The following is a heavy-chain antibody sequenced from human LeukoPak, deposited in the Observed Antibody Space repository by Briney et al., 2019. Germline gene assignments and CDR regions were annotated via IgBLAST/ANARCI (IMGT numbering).Heavy chain of an antibody. CDR2: MSPNSGDT. CDR3: ARGPPNWGYDY. V-gene: IGHV1-8*01. Sequence: ASVKVSCKASGYTFTAYDINWVRQATGQRPEWMGWMSPNSGDTGYAQKFQDRVTMTRNTSISTAYMELSSLRSDDTAVYYCARGPPNWGYDYWGPGTLVTVSS. CDR1: GYTFTAYD. D-gene: IGHD7-27*01. J-gene: IGHJ4*02.